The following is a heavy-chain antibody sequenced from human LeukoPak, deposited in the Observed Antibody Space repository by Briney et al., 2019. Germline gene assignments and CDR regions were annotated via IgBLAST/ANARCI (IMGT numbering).Heavy chain of an antibody. D-gene: IGHD3-3*01. J-gene: IGHJ3*02. CDR3: ASTIFGVVDDAFDI. CDR2: IYYSGRT. Sequence: QVQLQESGPGLVKPSQTLSLTCTVSGGSISGGDYYWSWLRQPPGEGLEWSGYIYYSGRTYYNPSLKSRVTISVDTSKNQFSLKLSSVTAADTAVYYCASTIFGVVDDAFDIWGQGTMVTVSS. V-gene: IGHV4-30-4*08. CDR1: GGSISGGDYY.